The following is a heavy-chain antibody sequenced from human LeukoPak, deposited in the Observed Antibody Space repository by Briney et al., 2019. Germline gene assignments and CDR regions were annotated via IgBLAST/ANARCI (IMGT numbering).Heavy chain of an antibody. CDR3: VRGDGYTSTRPFDY. CDR1: GYTFTGHY. J-gene: IGHJ4*02. CDR2: INPNIGDT. V-gene: IGHV1-2*02. D-gene: IGHD2-2*02. Sequence: ASVKVSCKASGYTFTGHYLHWVRQAPGQGLEWMGWINPNIGDTNYAQKIQGRVTMTRDTSINTVYMELSRLISDDMAVYYCVRGDGYTSTRPFDYWGQGTPVTVST.